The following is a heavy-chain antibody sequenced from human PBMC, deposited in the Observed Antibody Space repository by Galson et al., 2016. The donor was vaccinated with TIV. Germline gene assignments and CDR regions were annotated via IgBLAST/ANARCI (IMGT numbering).Heavy chain of an antibody. V-gene: IGHV4-39*02. CDR3: ARAPYGENWSFDL. J-gene: IGHJ2*01. CDR2: IYYSGTT. CDR1: GDSIDNNGYY. Sequence: TASGDSIDNNGYYWGWIRQPPGKGLEWIASIYYSGTTYSNPSLESRLTISIDTSKNHFSLNIKSVTAADTAVYYCARAPYGENWSFDLWGRGTLVTVSS. D-gene: IGHD4-17*01.